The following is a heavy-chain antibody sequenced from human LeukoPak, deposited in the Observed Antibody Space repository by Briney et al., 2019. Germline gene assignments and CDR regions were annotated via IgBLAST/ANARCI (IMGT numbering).Heavy chain of an antibody. CDR3: AKKGNTMTTGNYFDW. V-gene: IGHV3-23*01. CDR1: GFTFSSHA. Sequence: GGSLRLSCAASGFTFSSHAMSWVRQAPGKGLEWVSAISGSGGSTYYADSVKGRFTISRDNSKNTLYLQMNSLRVEDTALYYCAKKGNTMTTGNYFDWWGQGTLVTVSS. D-gene: IGHD4-17*01. CDR2: ISGSGGST. J-gene: IGHJ4*02.